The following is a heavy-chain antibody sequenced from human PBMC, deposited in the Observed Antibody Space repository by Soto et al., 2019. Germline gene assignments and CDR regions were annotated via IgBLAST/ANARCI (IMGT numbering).Heavy chain of an antibody. Sequence: QVQLVQSGAEVKKPGSSVKVSCKASGGTFSSYAISWVRQAPGQGLEWMGGIIPIFGTANYAQKFQGRVTITEEEATRTAYMKRSSLSSVGADVYYCARESQDSMIVVVAGTYCQHWGPGTLGTGSS. CDR2: IIPIFGTA. CDR3: ARESQDSMIVVVAGTYCQH. CDR1: GGTFSSYA. V-gene: IGHV1-69*12. J-gene: IGHJ1*01. D-gene: IGHD3-22*01.